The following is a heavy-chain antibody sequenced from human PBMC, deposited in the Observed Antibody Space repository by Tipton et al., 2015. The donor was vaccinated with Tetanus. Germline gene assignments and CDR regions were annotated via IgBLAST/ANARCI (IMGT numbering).Heavy chain of an antibody. CDR2: IYYSGST. D-gene: IGHD2-2*02. Sequence: TLSLTCAVYGGSFSGYYWSWIRQPPGKGLEWIGYIYYSGSTNYNPSLKSRVTISVDTSKNQFSLKLSSVTAADTAVYYCARGHDVVPAAIGPSTYYYYYGMDVWGQGTTVTVSS. J-gene: IGHJ6*02. V-gene: IGHV4-59*08. CDR3: ARGHDVVPAAIGPSTYYYYYGMDV. CDR1: GGSFSGYY.